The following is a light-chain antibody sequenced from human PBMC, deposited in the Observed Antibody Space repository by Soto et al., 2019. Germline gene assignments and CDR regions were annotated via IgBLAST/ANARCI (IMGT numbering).Light chain of an antibody. CDR1: QRLLHSNGNTF. CDR2: LGS. J-gene: IGKJ2*01. CDR3: MQALQTPYT. Sequence: EIVMTQSPPSLTVTPGEPASISCRSSQRLLHSNGNTFLDWYLQKPGQSPQLLIYLGSNRASGVPARVSGSEAGTDLTLKISRVEAEDVGVYYCMQALQTPYTFGQGTKLEIK. V-gene: IGKV2-28*01.